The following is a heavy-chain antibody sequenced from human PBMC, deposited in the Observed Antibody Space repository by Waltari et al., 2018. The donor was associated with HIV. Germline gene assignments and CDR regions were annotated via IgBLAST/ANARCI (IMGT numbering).Heavy chain of an antibody. CDR3: AREGYTRSSGRGNWFDS. J-gene: IGHJ5*01. D-gene: IGHD6-6*01. Sequence: EVQLVETGGGLILPGGSLRLSCAASGFSVSNKFISWVRQAPGKGRGWVSVIYSGGRTFYADSVRGRFTMSRDTSKNMVYLQMNSLRVEDTAVYYCAREGYTRSSGRGNWFDSWGQGTLVTVSS. CDR2: IYSGGRT. V-gene: IGHV3-53*02. CDR1: GFSVSNKF.